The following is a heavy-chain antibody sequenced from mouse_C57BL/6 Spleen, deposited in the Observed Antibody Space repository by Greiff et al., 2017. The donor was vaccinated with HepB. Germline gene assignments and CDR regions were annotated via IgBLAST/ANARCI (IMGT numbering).Heavy chain of an antibody. V-gene: IGHV1-80*01. J-gene: IGHJ1*03. D-gene: IGHD3-3*01. CDR3: ARSSLGGYFDV. Sequence: VQLQESGAELVKPGASVKISCKASGYAFSSYWMNWVKQRPGKGLEWIGQIYPGDGDTNYNGKFKGKATLTADKSSSTAYMQLSSLTSEDSAVYFCARSSLGGYFDVWGTGTTVTVSS. CDR1: GYAFSSYW. CDR2: IYPGDGDT.